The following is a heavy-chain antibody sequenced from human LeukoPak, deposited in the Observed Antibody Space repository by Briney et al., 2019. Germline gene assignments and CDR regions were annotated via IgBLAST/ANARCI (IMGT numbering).Heavy chain of an antibody. CDR2: IYHSGST. D-gene: IGHD6-13*01. J-gene: IGHJ5*02. Sequence: LETLSLTCTVSGYSISSGYYWGWIRQPPGKGLEWIGSIYHSGSTYYNPSLKSRVTISVDTSKNQFSLKLSSVTAADTAVYYCARSTSSSWYWPGFGKNWFDPWGQGTLVTVSS. CDR1: GYSISSGYY. CDR3: ARSTSSSWYWPGFGKNWFDP. V-gene: IGHV4-38-2*02.